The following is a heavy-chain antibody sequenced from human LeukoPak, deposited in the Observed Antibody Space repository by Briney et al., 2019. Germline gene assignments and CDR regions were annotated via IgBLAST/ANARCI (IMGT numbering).Heavy chain of an antibody. Sequence: GASVKVSCKVSGYVLIELSVHWVRQVPGKGLEWMGGFDPTEGQTIFAQRFQGRVTLTDDTSTETAYMELSSLRSDDTAVYYCASFRRIVGAPLTFGKWGQGTLVTVSS. CDR1: GYVLIELS. CDR3: ASFRRIVGAPLTFGK. V-gene: IGHV1-24*01. D-gene: IGHD1-26*01. CDR2: FDPTEGQT. J-gene: IGHJ1*01.